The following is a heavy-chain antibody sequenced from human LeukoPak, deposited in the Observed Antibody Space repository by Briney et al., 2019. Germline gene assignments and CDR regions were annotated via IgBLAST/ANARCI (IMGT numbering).Heavy chain of an antibody. V-gene: IGHV3-30-3*01. D-gene: IGHD1-26*01. CDR1: GFTFSSYA. CDR3: AKVGGSYPLNWYFDL. CDR2: ISYDGSNK. J-gene: IGHJ2*01. Sequence: GGSLRLSCAASGFTFSSYAMHWVRQAPGKGLEWVAVISYDGSNKYYADSVKGRFTISRDNSKNTLYLQMNSLRAEDTAVYYCAKVGGSYPLNWYFDLWGRGTLVTVSS.